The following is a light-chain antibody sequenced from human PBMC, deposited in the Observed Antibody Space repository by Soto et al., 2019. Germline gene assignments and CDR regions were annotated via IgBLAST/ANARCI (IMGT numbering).Light chain of an antibody. J-gene: IGLJ1*01. CDR1: SSDVGGSNF. CDR2: EVT. Sequence: QYVLTQPASVSGSPGQSITISCTGTSSDVGGSNFVSWYQQHPGKAPKLMLYEVTIRPSGVSYRFSGSKSGNTASLTISGLQAEDEADYYCSSFTTTYFYVFGPGTKVTVL. CDR3: SSFTTTYFYV. V-gene: IGLV2-14*01.